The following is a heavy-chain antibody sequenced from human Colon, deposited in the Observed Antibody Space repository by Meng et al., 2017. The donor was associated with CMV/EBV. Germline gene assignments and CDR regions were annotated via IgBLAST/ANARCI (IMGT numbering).Heavy chain of an antibody. Sequence: QVLLVQSGGEVKKPGASVKFSCKASGYTFTGYFMYWVRQAPGQGLEWLGVINPITGGTNYAQKFQGRVTMTRDTSMNTAYMELSRLRSDDTAVYYCASLSGGDFDYWGQGTLVTVSS. D-gene: IGHD1-26*01. J-gene: IGHJ4*02. CDR3: ASLSGGDFDY. V-gene: IGHV1-2*02. CDR1: GYTFTGYF. CDR2: INPITGGT.